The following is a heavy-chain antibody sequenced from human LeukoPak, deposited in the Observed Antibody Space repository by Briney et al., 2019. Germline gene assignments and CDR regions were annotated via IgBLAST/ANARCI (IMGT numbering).Heavy chain of an antibody. D-gene: IGHD3-22*01. CDR2: ISYDGSNK. CDR1: GFTFSSYA. CDR3: ARDHYYDSNDY. Sequence: GRSLRLSCAASGFTFSSYAMHWVRQAPGKGLEWVAVISYDGSNKYYADSVKGRFTISRDNSKNTVYLQMNSLRAEDTAVYYCARDHYYDSNDYWGQGTLVTVSS. V-gene: IGHV3-30-3*01. J-gene: IGHJ4*02.